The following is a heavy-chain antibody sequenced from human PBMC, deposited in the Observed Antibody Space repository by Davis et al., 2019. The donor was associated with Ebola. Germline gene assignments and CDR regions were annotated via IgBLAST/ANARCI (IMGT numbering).Heavy chain of an antibody. V-gene: IGHV1-2*04. CDR1: GYTFTGYY. CDR2: ITPNSGGT. D-gene: IGHD1-20*01. Sequence: ASVKVSCKASGYTFTGYYMHWVRQAPGQGLEWMGWITPNSGGTNYAQKFQGWVTMTRDTSISTAYMELSRLRSDDTAVYYCARYAGSIAALEIWYNWNDRGLYFDYWGQGTLVTVSS. CDR3: ARYAGSIAALEIWYNWNDRGLYFDY. J-gene: IGHJ4*02.